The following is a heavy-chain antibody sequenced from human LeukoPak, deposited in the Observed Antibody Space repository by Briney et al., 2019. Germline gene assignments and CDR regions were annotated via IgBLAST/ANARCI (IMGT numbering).Heavy chain of an antibody. CDR3: ARFSWGCSTASCYLTN. J-gene: IGHJ4*02. CDR2: IYYTGTT. D-gene: IGHD2-2*01. Sequence: SETLSLTCTVGGGSLSGHYWSWIRQPPGKGLELVGHIYYTGTTFYNPSLNSRVTITLDTSRNQFSLRLTSVIAADTAVYYCARFSWGCSTASCYLTNWGQGALVTVSS. CDR1: GGSLSGHY. V-gene: IGHV4-59*11.